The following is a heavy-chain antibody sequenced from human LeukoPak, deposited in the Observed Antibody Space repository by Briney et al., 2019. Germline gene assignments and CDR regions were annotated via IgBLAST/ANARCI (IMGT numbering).Heavy chain of an antibody. V-gene: IGHV1-24*01. CDR1: GKTLSDLS. CDR2: SDPEDGER. J-gene: IGHJ6*03. Sequence: ASVKVSCKVSGKTLSDLSIHWLRQPPGKGLEWLGGSDPEDGERIYAQMFQGRVTMTRDMSTSTVYMELSSLRSEDTAVYYCARGESYYYMDVWGKGTTVTVSS. CDR3: ARGESYYYMDV.